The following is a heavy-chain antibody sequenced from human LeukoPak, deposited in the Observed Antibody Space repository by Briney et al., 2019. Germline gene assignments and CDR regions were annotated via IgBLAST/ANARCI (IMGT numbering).Heavy chain of an antibody. CDR1: GFTFSSYT. V-gene: IGHV3-23*01. D-gene: IGHD7-27*01. CDR2: ITTSDGNT. CDR3: AKDGGLWVSAHWGDS. J-gene: IGHJ4*02. Sequence: GGSLRLSCAASGFTFSSYTMSWVRQAPGKGLEWVSTITTSDGNTYYADSVKGRFTVSRDNSKNTPFLQMNSLRAEDTAVYYCAKDGGLWVSAHWGDSWGRGTLVTVSS.